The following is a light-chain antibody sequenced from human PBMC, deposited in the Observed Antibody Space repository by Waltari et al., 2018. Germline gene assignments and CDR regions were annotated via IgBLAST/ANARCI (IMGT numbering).Light chain of an antibody. V-gene: IGLV1-47*01. CDR3: AAWDDSLSGRV. CDR2: RNN. CDR1: SSNIGSNY. Sequence: QSVLTQPPSASGTPGQRVTISCSGSSSNIGSNYLYWYQQLPGAAPKHLIYRNNQRPSGVPDRFSGSKSGTSASLAISGLRSEDEADYYCAAWDDSLSGRVFGGGTKLTVL. J-gene: IGLJ3*02.